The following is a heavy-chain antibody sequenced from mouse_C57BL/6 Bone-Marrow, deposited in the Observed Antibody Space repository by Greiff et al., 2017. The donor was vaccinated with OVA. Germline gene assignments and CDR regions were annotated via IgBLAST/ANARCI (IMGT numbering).Heavy chain of an antibody. V-gene: IGHV1-78*01. CDR2: IYPRDGST. CDR3: ASRYPSNWGFDD. D-gene: IGHD2-5*01. Sequence: VQLQQSDAELVKPGASVKISCKASGYTFTDYTIHWMKQRPEQGLEWIGYIYPRDGSTKYNEKFKGKATLTVDKSSSTAYMQLNSLTSEDSAVYFCASRYPSNWGFDDWCREATLTISS. CDR1: GYTFTDYT. J-gene: IGHJ2*01.